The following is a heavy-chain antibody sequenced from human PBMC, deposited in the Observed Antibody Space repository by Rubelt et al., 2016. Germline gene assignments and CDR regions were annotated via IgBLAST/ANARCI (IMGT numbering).Heavy chain of an antibody. CDR2: IYHSGST. D-gene: IGHD3-22*01. CDR1: GGSISSSSYY. J-gene: IGHJ2*01. Sequence: QLQLQESGPGLVKPSETLSLTCTVSGGSISSSSYYWGWIRQPPGKGLEWIGEIYHSGSTNYNPSLKGVVTISVDKSKNHFSLKLSSGTAADTAVYYCARDMIVVVNQGLVWYFDLWGRGTLVTVSS. V-gene: IGHV4-39*07. CDR3: ARDMIVVVNQGLVWYFDL.